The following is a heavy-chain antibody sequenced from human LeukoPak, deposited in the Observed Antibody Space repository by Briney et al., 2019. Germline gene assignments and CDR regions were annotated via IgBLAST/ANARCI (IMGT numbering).Heavy chain of an antibody. V-gene: IGHV3-7*01. Sequence: GGSLRPSCAVPGVILRTHGGHWVRQAPGKGLECVANIQPDGTETYYVDSLRGGVTLSRDNAKNSLFLQMNSLRAEDTAMYYCTRTNVASPGTDWGLGTLVTVSS. CDR2: IQPDGTET. J-gene: IGHJ4*02. D-gene: IGHD6-13*01. CDR3: TRTNVASPGTD. CDR1: GVILRTHG.